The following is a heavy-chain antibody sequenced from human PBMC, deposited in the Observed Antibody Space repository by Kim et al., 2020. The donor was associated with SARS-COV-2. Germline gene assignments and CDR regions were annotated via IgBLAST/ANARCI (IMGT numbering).Heavy chain of an antibody. CDR1: GGSISSGGYY. CDR2: IYYSGST. V-gene: IGHV4-31*03. J-gene: IGHJ4*02. D-gene: IGHD2-15*01. Sequence: SETLSLTCTVSGGSISSGGYYWSWIRQHPRKGLEWIGYIYYSGSTYYNPSLKSRVTISVDTSKNQFSLKLSSVTAADTAVYYCARERVGYCSGGSCSLFDYWGQGTLVTVSS. CDR3: ARERVGYCSGGSCSLFDY.